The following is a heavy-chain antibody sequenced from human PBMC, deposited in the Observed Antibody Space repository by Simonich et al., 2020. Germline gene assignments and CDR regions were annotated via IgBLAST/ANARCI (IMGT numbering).Heavy chain of an antibody. Sequence: QVQLQESGPGLVKPSETLSLTCAVSGYSISSGYYWGWIRQPTGKGLAWIGSIYHSGSTYYNPSLKSRVTISVDTSKNQFSLKLSSVTAADTAVYYCARVGYSNYYYYGMDVWGQGTTVTVSS. CDR3: ARVGYSNYYYYGMDV. D-gene: IGHD6-13*01. CDR1: GYSISSGYY. CDR2: IYHSGST. V-gene: IGHV4-38-2*01. J-gene: IGHJ6*02.